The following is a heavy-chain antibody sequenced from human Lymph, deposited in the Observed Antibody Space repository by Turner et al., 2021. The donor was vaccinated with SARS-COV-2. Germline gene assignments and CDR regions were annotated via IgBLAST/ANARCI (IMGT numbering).Heavy chain of an antibody. V-gene: IGHV3-30*03. CDR2: ISYDGGHK. CDR3: AWALYYYYGMDV. J-gene: IGHJ6*02. Sequence: QVQLVESGGGVVQPGRSLRLSCAASEFTFISYGMHWVRQAPGKGLEWVAVISYDGGHKSYADSVKGRFTISRDNSKNTLYLQMISLRAEDTAVYYCAWALYYYYGMDVWGQGTTVTVSS. CDR1: EFTFISYG.